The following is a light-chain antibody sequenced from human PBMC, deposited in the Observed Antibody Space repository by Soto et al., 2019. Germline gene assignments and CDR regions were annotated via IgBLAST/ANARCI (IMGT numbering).Light chain of an antibody. CDR3: QVWDSSSDHVI. CDR1: VIGSIS. CDR2: DDS. J-gene: IGLJ2*01. Sequence: SYELTQPPSVSVAPGQTASITCGGNVIGSISVHWYQQKPGQAPVLVVFDDSDRPSGIPERFSGSNSRNTATLTISRVEAGDEADYYCQVWDSSSDHVIFSGGTKLTVL. V-gene: IGLV3-21*02.